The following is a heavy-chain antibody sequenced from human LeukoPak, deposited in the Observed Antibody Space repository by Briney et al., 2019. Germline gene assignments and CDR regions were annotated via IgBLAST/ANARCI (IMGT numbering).Heavy chain of an antibody. V-gene: IGHV3-23*01. Sequence: GGSLRLSCAASGFTFASYAMSWVRQAPGKGLEWVSAIGANGVSTYYADSVKGRFTISRDNSMNTLYLQMSSLRPEDTAVYYCAKDQSGNSQYYYDSSGSWGAFDIWGQGTMVKVSS. CDR3: AKDQSGNSQYYYDSSGSWGAFDI. CDR2: IGANGVST. D-gene: IGHD3-22*01. J-gene: IGHJ3*02. CDR1: GFTFASYA.